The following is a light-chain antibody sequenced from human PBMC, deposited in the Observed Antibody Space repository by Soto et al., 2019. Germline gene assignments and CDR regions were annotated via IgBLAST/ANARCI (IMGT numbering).Light chain of an antibody. CDR3: AAWDDSLNGVV. J-gene: IGLJ3*02. CDR1: SSNIGSTT. Sequence: QSVLTQPPSASGTPGQRVTIACSGSSSNIGSTTVKWYQQLPGTAPKLLIYNNNQRPSGVPDRFSGSKSGTSASLAISWRQSEDEADYYCAAWDDSLNGVVLGGGTKLTVL. CDR2: NNN. V-gene: IGLV1-44*01.